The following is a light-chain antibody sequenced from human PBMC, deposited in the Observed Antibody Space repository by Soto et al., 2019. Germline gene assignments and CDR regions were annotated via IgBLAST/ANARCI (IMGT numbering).Light chain of an antibody. Sequence: EIVLTQSPGTLSLSPGERATLSCRASQSVSSSYLAWYQQKPGQAPRLLIYGASSRATGIPDRFSGSGSGRAFSFTICILGPEDFAVFYCKRYGSPWWTFGQGTRVDIK. J-gene: IGKJ1*01. CDR2: GAS. CDR1: QSVSSSY. CDR3: KRYGSPWWT. V-gene: IGKV3-20*01.